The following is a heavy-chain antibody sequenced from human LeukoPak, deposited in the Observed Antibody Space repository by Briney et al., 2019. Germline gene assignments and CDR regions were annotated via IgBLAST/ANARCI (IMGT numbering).Heavy chain of an antibody. Sequence: PSETLSLTCAVSGGSISSGGYSWSWIRQPPGKGLEWIGYIYHSGSTYYNPFLKSRVTTSVDRSKNQFSLKLSSVTAADTAVYYCARCPTGPAGDDAFDIWGQGTMVTVSS. J-gene: IGHJ3*02. CDR2: IYHSGST. CDR1: GGSISSGGYS. D-gene: IGHD4-17*01. V-gene: IGHV4-30-2*01. CDR3: ARCPTGPAGDDAFDI.